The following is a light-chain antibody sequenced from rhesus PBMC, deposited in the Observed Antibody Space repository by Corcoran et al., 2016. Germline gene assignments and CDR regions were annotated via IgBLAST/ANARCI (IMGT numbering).Light chain of an antibody. CDR2: RSS. CDR3: QQHDDSPFT. CDR1: RGISNW. Sequence: DIQMTQSPSSLSASVGDRVTITCRASRGISNWLAWYQQKPGQAPKLLIYRSSNLEKGVPSRVSGSGSGTDLRLTISSLQPEDVATYYCQQHDDSPFTFGPGTKLDIK. J-gene: IGKJ3*01. V-gene: IGKV1-69*01.